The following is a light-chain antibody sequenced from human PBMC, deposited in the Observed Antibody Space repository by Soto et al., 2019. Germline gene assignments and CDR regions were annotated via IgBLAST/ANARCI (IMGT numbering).Light chain of an antibody. CDR3: QQYGSSPRT. CDR1: QSVSSSY. CDR2: GAS. Sequence: DIVLTQSPGTLSLSAGERATLSCRASQSVSSSYLAWYQQKPGQAPRLVIHGASSRATGIPDRFSGSGSGTDFTLTISRLEPEDFAVYYCQQYGSSPRTFGQGTKVDI. J-gene: IGKJ1*01. V-gene: IGKV3-20*01.